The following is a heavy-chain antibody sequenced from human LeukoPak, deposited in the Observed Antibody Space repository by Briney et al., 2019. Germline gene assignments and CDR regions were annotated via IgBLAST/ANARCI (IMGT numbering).Heavy chain of an antibody. CDR2: ISSSSSYT. CDR1: GFTFSDYY. D-gene: IGHD4-17*01. CDR3: ARPLSYGDHVGPDY. V-gene: IGHV3-11*03. J-gene: IGHJ4*02. Sequence: PGGSLRLSCAASGFTFSDYYMSWIRQAPGKGLEWVSYISSSSSYTNYADPVKGRFTISRDNAKNSLYLQMNSLRAEDTAVYYCARPLSYGDHVGPDYWGQGTLVTVSS.